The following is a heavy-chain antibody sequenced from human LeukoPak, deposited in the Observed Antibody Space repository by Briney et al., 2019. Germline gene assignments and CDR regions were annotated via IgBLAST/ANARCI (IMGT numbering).Heavy chain of an antibody. CDR3: ASGLRGYSGNED. Sequence: SVKVSCKASGGTFSSYAISWVRQAPGQGLEWMGGIIPIFGTTNYAQKFQDRVTITADKSTSTAYMELSSLRSEDTAVYYCASGLRGYSGNEDWGQGTLVTVSS. V-gene: IGHV1-69*06. D-gene: IGHD5-12*01. CDR1: GGTFSSYA. J-gene: IGHJ4*02. CDR2: IIPIFGTT.